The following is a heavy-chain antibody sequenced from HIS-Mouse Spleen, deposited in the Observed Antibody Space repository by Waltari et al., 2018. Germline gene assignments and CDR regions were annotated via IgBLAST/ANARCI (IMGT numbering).Heavy chain of an antibody. V-gene: IGHV4-34*01. J-gene: IGHJ4*02. Sequence: QVQLQQWGAGLLKPSETLSLTCAVYGGSFSGYYWSWIRQPTGKGLEWIGEIKHSGSTNDTPSLKSRVTISVDTSKNQFSLKLSSVTAADTAVYYCARVNSSFDYWGQGTLVTVSS. CDR1: GGSFSGYY. D-gene: IGHD6-13*01. CDR3: ARVNSSFDY. CDR2: IKHSGST.